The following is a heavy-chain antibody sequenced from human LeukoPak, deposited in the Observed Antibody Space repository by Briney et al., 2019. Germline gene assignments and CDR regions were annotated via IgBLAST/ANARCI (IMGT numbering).Heavy chain of an antibody. Sequence: SETLSLTCTVSGCSISSYYWSWIRQPPGKGLEWIGEIYHSGNTNYNPSLKSRVTISLDKSNDHFSLKMNSVTAADTAVYYCARDSATTLGSYYYGLDVWGQGTTVTVSS. D-gene: IGHD5-12*01. CDR3: ARDSATTLGSYYYGLDV. V-gene: IGHV4-59*12. CDR2: IYHSGNT. CDR1: GCSISSYY. J-gene: IGHJ6*02.